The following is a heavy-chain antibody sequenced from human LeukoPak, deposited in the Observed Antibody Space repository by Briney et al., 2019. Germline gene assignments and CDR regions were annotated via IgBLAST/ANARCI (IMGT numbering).Heavy chain of an antibody. CDR3: ARGPAGITPWVNWFDP. CDR1: GGSISSRSYY. D-gene: IGHD4-23*01. CDR2: IDYSGTT. V-gene: IGHV4-39*07. Sequence: SETLSLTCTVSGGSISSRSYYWGWIRQPPGKGLEWIGNIDYSGTTYYNPSLKSRVTISVDTTKNQFSLKLSSVTAADTAVYYCARGPAGITPWVNWFDPWGQGTLVTVSS. J-gene: IGHJ5*02.